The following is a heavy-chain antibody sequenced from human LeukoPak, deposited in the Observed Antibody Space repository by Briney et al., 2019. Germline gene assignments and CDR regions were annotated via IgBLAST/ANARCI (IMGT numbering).Heavy chain of an antibody. CDR3: AKDILVSSGWYGVFDY. J-gene: IGHJ4*02. V-gene: IGHV3-23*01. Sequence: PGGSLRLSCAASGFTFNNYAMSWVRQAPGKGLKWLLAISGSGGSTYYAESVKGRFTISKDNSKNTLYLQMSSLRAEDTALYYCAKDILVSSGWYGVFDYWGQGTLVTVSS. CDR2: ISGSGGST. D-gene: IGHD6-19*01. CDR1: GFTFNNYA.